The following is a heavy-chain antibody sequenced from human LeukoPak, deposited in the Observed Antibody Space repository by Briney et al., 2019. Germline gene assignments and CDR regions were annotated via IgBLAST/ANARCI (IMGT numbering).Heavy chain of an antibody. CDR3: ANREN. V-gene: IGHV1-69*04. J-gene: IGHJ4*02. Sequence: SVNVSCKPSGVTFSSYAISCVRQAPGQGLEWMERIIPVLGIANYAQKFQGRVTIAADKSTSTAYMELNSLRSEDTAVYYCANRENWGKGTLVTVSS. CDR2: IIPVLGIA. CDR1: GVTFSSYA.